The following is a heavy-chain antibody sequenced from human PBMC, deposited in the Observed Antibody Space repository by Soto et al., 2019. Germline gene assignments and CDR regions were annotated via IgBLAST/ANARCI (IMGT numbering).Heavy chain of an antibody. CDR3: ATQTISYTWGV. CDR1: GGPITTTTW. Sequence: QVQLQESGPGLVKPSETLSLTCAVSGGPITTTTWWAWVRLPPGKGLEWIGELHHDGTTNYNTSLESRITMSLDKSNNHVSLKLTSVTAADTAIYYCATQTISYTWGVWGRGTTVTVSS. D-gene: IGHD3-16*01. CDR2: LHHDGTT. J-gene: IGHJ6*02. V-gene: IGHV4-4*02.